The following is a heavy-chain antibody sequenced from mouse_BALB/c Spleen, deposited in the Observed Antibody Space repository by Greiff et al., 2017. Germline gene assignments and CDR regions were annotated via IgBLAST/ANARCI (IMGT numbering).Heavy chain of an antibody. V-gene: IGHV1-69*01. CDR3: ASKVYAMDY. CDR2: IDPSDSYT. CDR1: GYPFTDYW. Sequence: VQLQQPGAELVMPGASVKMSCKPSGYPFTDYWRNWVKQRPGQGLEWIGAIDPSDSYTSYNQKFKGKATLTVDESSSTAYMQLSSLTSEDSAVYYCASKVYAMDYWGQGTSVTVSS. J-gene: IGHJ4*01.